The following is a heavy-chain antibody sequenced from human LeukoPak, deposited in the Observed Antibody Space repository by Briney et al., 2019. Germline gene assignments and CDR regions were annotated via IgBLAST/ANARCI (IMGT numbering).Heavy chain of an antibody. D-gene: IGHD3-9*01. V-gene: IGHV4-61*02. Sequence: SETLSLTCTVSGGSISSGSYYWSWLRQPAGRGLEWVGRIYTSGSTNYNPSLKSRATISVDTSKNQFSLKLSSVTAADTAVYYCARGDTYYDILTGYYPNAFDIWGQGTMVTVSS. J-gene: IGHJ3*02. CDR1: GGSISSGSYY. CDR3: ARGDTYYDILTGYYPNAFDI. CDR2: IYTSGST.